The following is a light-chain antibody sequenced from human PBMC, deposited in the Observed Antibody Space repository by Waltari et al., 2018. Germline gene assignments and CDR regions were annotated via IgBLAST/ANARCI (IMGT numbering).Light chain of an antibody. J-gene: IGLJ3*02. CDR3: AVWDDSLSGPG. CDR1: TSNIGSNT. Sequence: QSVLTQPPSASGTPGQRVTISCSGSTSNIGSNTVNWYQQLPGTAPKLLIYTNNQRPSGVPDRFSASKSGTSASLAISGLQSEDEADYYCAVWDDSLSGPGFGGGTKVTVL. CDR2: TNN. V-gene: IGLV1-44*01.